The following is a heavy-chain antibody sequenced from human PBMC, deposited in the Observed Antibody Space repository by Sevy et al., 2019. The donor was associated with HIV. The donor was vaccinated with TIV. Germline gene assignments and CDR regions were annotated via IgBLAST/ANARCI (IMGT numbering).Heavy chain of an antibody. J-gene: IGHJ6*03. CDR3: SRGPWGQLGMGYYYYYMDA. D-gene: IGHD7-27*01. V-gene: IGHV3-7*01. Sequence: GGSLRLSCAASGFTFSGYWTSWVRQSPGKGLEWVANINQDGSEKYYVDSVKGRFTISRDNAENSLYLQMNSLRADDTAVYYCSRGPWGQLGMGYYYYYMDAWGKGTTVTVSS. CDR2: INQDGSEK. CDR1: GFTFSGYW.